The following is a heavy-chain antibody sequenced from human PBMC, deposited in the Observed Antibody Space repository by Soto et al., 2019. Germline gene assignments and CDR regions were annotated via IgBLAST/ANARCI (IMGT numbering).Heavy chain of an antibody. D-gene: IGHD3-22*01. V-gene: IGHV3-23*01. CDR1: GFTFRSYA. CDR3: PKPSAYYSHSSGYFVN. Sequence: PGGSLRLSCAASGFTFRSYAMSWVRQAPGRGLEWVSAISGSGGSTYYADSVKGRFTISRDNSKNTLYLQMNSLRAEDTAVYYCPKPSAYYSHSSGYFVNLGQGALLTIFS. CDR2: ISGSGGST. J-gene: IGHJ4*01.